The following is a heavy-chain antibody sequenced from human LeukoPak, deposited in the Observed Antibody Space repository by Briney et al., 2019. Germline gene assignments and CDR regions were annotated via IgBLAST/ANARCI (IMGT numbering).Heavy chain of an antibody. CDR2: ISAYNGNT. V-gene: IGHV1-18*01. CDR1: GYTFTSYG. Sequence: GASVKVSCKASGYTFTSYGISWVRQAPGQGLEWMGWISAYNGNTNYAQKLQGRVTMTTDTPTSTAYMELRSLRSDDTAVYYCARDIRLGELSPVLDYWGQGTLVTVSS. J-gene: IGHJ4*02. D-gene: IGHD3-16*02. CDR3: ARDIRLGELSPVLDY.